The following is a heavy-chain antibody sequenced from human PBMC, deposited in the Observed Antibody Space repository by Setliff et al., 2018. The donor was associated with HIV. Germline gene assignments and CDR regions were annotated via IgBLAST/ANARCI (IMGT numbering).Heavy chain of an antibody. Sequence: WGSLRLSCAASGFTFRIYEINWVRQAPGKGLEWVSYISTSGDAMYNAESVKGRFNILRDDSKKTVDLQMNSLRADDTAVYYCVKDVVKFWSGSGALDFWGPGTLVTVS. J-gene: IGHJ4*02. CDR3: VKDVVKFWSGSGALDF. V-gene: IGHV3-48*03. CDR1: GFTFRIYE. D-gene: IGHD3-3*01. CDR2: ISTSGDAM.